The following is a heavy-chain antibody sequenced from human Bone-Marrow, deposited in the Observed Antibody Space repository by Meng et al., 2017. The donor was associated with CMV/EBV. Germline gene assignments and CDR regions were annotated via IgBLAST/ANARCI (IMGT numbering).Heavy chain of an antibody. CDR2: MNPNSGNT. V-gene: IGHV1-8*01. J-gene: IGHJ6*02. CDR3: ARSPRITIFGVVMHNYGMDV. Sequence: ASVKVSCKASGYTFTSYDIMWVRQATGQGLEWMGWMNPNSGNTGYAQKFQGRVTMTSNTSISTAYMEQSSLRSEDTAVYYCARSPRITIFGVVMHNYGMDVWGQGTTVTVSS. CDR1: GYTFTSYD. D-gene: IGHD3-3*01.